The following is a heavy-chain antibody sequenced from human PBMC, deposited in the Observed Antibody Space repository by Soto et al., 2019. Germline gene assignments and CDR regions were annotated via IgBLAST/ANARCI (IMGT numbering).Heavy chain of an antibody. J-gene: IGHJ5*02. CDR1: GSTFSTYG. V-gene: IGHV3-21*01. D-gene: IGHD3-22*01. Sequence: EVQLVESGGGLVKPGGSLRLSCAASGSTFSTYGMNWVRQAPGKGLEWLSSISDSGHYIYYADSVKGRFTISRDNAKNSLFLQMNSLRGEDTAVYYCARSGLALPYSASHWFDPWGHGTLVTVSS. CDR2: ISDSGHYI. CDR3: ARSGLALPYSASHWFDP.